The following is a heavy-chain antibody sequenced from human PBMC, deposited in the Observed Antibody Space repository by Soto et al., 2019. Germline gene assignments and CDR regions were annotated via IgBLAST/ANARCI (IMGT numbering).Heavy chain of an antibody. CDR3: ARDLLADRTSDYYFDY. CDR1: GFTFSTFP. J-gene: IGHJ4*02. CDR2: ISYHGITT. V-gene: IGHV3-30-3*01. Sequence: GGSLRLSCAASGFTFSTFPMHWVRQAPGKGPEWVAVISYHGITTYYADSVKGRFTISRDNSKNTLYLQMDSLRVEDTAMYYCARDLLADRTSDYYFDYWGQGA. D-gene: IGHD6-6*01.